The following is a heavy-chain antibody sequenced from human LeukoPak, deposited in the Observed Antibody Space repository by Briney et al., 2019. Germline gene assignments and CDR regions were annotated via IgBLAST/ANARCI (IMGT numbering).Heavy chain of an antibody. V-gene: IGHV1-18*01. CDR1: GYTFSNYEVG. CDR2: NSAYNGDT. D-gene: IGHD6-19*01. Sequence: ASVQVSCMASGYTFSNYEVGFIWVRQAPGQGPEWMGWNSAYNGDTNYAQKFEGRVTMTTESSTNTAHLGLRNLRSDDTAVYYCARESVGGSFDYWGQGTLVTVSS. J-gene: IGHJ4*02. CDR3: ARESVGGSFDY.